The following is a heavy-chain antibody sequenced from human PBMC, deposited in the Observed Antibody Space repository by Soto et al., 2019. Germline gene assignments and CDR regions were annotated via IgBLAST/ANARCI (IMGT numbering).Heavy chain of an antibody. CDR1: GGSISGHY. Sequence: SETLSLTCTVSGGSISGHYWIWIRQPPGEGMEWIGYIFYSGSTTYNNNPSLKSRVTISVDTSKDQFSLRLSSVTAADTAVYYCARVGSSGWSPDYWGQGTLVTVSS. CDR2: IFYSGSTTY. V-gene: IGHV4-59*11. J-gene: IGHJ4*02. D-gene: IGHD6-19*01. CDR3: ARVGSSGWSPDY.